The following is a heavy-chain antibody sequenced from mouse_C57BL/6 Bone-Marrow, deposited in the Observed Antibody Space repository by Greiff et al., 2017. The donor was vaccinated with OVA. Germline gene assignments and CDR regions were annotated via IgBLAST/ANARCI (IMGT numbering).Heavy chain of an antibody. Sequence: EVQLQESGGGLVQPGGSLSLSCAASGFTFTDYYMSWVRQPPGKALEWLGFIRNKANGYTTEYSASVKGRFTISRDNSQSILYLQMNALRAEDSATYYCARYPAWLLHYYDMDYWGQGTLVTVSS. J-gene: IGHJ4*01. D-gene: IGHD2-3*01. CDR2: IRNKANGYTT. CDR1: GFTFTDYY. CDR3: ARYPAWLLHYYDMDY. V-gene: IGHV7-3*01.